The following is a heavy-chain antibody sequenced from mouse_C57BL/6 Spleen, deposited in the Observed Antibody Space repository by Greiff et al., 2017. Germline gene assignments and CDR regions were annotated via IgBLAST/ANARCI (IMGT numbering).Heavy chain of an antibody. CDR2: IDPSDSYT. D-gene: IGHD4-1*01. CDR1: GYTFTSYW. J-gene: IGHJ2*01. V-gene: IGHV1-69*01. CDR3: ARKQTGNFDY. Sequence: VQLQQSGAELVMPGASVKLSCKASGYTFTSYWMHWVKQRPGQGLEWIGEIDPSDSYTNYNQKFKGKSTLTVDKSSSTAYMQRSSLTSEDSAVYYGARKQTGNFDYWGQGTTLTVSS.